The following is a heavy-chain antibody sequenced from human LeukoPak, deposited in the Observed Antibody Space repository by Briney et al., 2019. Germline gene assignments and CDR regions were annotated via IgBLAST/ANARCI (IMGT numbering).Heavy chain of an antibody. CDR1: GGSVSSCTYY. V-gene: IGHV4-61*01. CDR3: ASEEWFVELSPCDI. Sequence: SETLSLTCTVSGGSVSSCTYYWSWIRQPPGEGLEWIGYIYYSGSTNYNPSLKSRVTISVDTSKKQFSLKLSAVTAGETALYFFASEEWFVELSPCDIWAQGTMVTVSS. D-gene: IGHD3-10*01. J-gene: IGHJ3*02. CDR2: IYYSGST.